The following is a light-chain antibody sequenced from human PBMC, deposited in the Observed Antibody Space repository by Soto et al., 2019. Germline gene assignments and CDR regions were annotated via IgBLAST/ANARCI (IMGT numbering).Light chain of an antibody. J-gene: IGKJ4*01. CDR3: QQSYSTPLT. CDR1: QSISSY. V-gene: IGKV1-39*01. Sequence: DIQMTQSPSSLSASVGDRVTITCRASQSISSYLNWYQQKPGKAPKLLIYAASSLQSGVPSRFSGSVSWTDFTLTITTLQPEDFATYYCQQSYSTPLTLGGGTKVDIK. CDR2: AAS.